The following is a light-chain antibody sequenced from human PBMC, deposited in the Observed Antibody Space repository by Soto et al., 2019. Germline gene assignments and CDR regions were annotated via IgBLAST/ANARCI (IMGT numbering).Light chain of an antibody. Sequence: EIVLTQSPGTLSLSPGERATLSCRASQSVSSSYLAWYQQKPGQAPRLLMYDASSRATGIPARFSGSGSGTDFTLAISSLEPEDFAVYYCQQRSNWPITFGQGTRLEIK. J-gene: IGKJ5*01. CDR2: DAS. CDR3: QQRSNWPIT. V-gene: IGKV3D-20*02. CDR1: QSVSSSY.